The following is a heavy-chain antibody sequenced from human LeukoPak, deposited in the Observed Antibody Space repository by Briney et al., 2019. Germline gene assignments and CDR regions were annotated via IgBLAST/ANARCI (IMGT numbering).Heavy chain of an antibody. J-gene: IGHJ4*02. Sequence: GGPLRLSCAASGFTLSNYWMNWARQAPGKGLEWVANIKQDGSEKYYVDSVKGRFTISRDNAKNSLYLQMNSLRAEDTAVYYCARGSNSAFDYWGQGTLVTVSS. CDR3: ARGSNSAFDY. CDR1: GFTLSNYW. D-gene: IGHD6-6*01. V-gene: IGHV3-7*04. CDR2: IKQDGSEK.